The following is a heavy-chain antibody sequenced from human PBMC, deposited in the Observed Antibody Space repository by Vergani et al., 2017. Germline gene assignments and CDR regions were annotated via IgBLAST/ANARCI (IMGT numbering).Heavy chain of an antibody. D-gene: IGHD4-23*01. CDR1: GASIDSFY. Sequence: QLQESGPGLVRPSETLSLKCSVSGASIDSFYWSWIRQSPGKGLEWIGYVFRNGNVNYNPSFNFRVAIDTSNNELSLRVTSVTAADTAVYYCARDFGGEWYFDLWVRGATVTVSS. CDR3: ARDFGGEWYFDL. J-gene: IGHJ2*01. V-gene: IGHV4-4*08. CDR2: VFRNGNV.